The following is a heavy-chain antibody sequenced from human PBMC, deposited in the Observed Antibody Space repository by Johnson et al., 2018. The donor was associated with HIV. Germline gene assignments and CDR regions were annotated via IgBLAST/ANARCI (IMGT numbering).Heavy chain of an antibody. D-gene: IGHD3-10*01. CDR1: GFTVSSNY. V-gene: IGHV3-66*01. CDR2: IYSGGST. Sequence: VQVVESGGGLVKPGGSLRISCAASGFTVSSNYMSWVRQAPGKGLEWVSVIYSGGSTYYADSVKGRFTISRDNAKNSLYLQMNSLRAGDTAVYYCARSQGRGDAFDIWGQGTMVTVSS. J-gene: IGHJ3*02. CDR3: ARSQGRGDAFDI.